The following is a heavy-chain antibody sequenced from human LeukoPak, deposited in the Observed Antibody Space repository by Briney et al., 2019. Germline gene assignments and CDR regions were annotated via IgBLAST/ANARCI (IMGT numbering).Heavy chain of an antibody. D-gene: IGHD4-17*01. CDR2: INHSGST. CDR3: ARPTTVTTHYFQH. Sequence: SETLSLTCAVYGGSFSGYYWSWIRQPPGKGLEWIGEINHSGSTNYNPSLKSRVTISVDTSKNQFSLKLSSVTAADMAVYYCARPTTVTTHYFQHWGQGTLVTVSS. V-gene: IGHV4-34*01. J-gene: IGHJ1*01. CDR1: GGSFSGYY.